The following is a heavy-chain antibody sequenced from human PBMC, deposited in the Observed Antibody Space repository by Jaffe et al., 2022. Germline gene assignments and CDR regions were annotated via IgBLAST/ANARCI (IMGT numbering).Heavy chain of an antibody. V-gene: IGHV3-23*01. D-gene: IGHD2-15*01. CDR3: AKSPYCSGGSCYSAYYFDY. CDR1: GFTFSSYA. J-gene: IGHJ4*02. CDR2: ISGSGGST. Sequence: EVQLLESGGGLVQPGGSLRLSCAASGFTFSSYAMSWVRQAPGKGLEWVSAISGSGGSTYYADSVKGRFTISRDNSKNTLYLQMNSLRAEDTAVYYCAKSPYCSGGSCYSAYYFDYWGQGTLVTVSS.